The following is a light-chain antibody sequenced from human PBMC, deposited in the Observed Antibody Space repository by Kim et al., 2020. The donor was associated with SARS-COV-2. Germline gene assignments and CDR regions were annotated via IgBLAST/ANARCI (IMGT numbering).Light chain of an antibody. V-gene: IGKV3-15*01. CDR2: GAS. J-gene: IGKJ1*01. Sequence: EIVMTQSAATLSVSPGERATLSCRASQSIRSNLAWYQQKPGQAPRLLMYGASTRATGIPARFSGIGSGTEFTLTISSLQSEDCAVYYCQQYNNRPQTFGHRTTVDI. CDR3: QQYNNRPQT. CDR1: QSIRSN.